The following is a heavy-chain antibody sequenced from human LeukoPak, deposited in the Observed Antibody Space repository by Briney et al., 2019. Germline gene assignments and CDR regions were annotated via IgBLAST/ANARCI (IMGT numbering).Heavy chain of an antibody. CDR3: AKDSPRYPFDY. Sequence: PGGSLRLSCAASGFTFSSYAMSWVRQAPGKGLEWVSAISCSGGNTYYADSVKGRFTISRDNPKNTLYLQMNSLRAEHTAVYYCAKDSPRYPFDYWGQGTLVTVSS. D-gene: IGHD1-26*01. CDR1: GFTFSSYA. V-gene: IGHV3-23*01. CDR2: ISCSGGNT. J-gene: IGHJ4*02.